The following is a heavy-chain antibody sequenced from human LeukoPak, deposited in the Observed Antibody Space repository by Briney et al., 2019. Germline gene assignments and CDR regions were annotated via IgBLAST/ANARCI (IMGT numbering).Heavy chain of an antibody. CDR2: ISAYNGNP. Sequence: GAPVKVSCRASGYTFTNFGISWVRQAPGQGLEWFAWISAYNGNPTYAQKLKGRITLTTDTSTNTAYMELRSLTSDDTAVYFCARAAQGYYYDTSAYYFDYWGQGTLVTVSS. D-gene: IGHD3-22*01. J-gene: IGHJ4*02. CDR1: GYTFTNFG. CDR3: ARAAQGYYYDTSAYYFDY. V-gene: IGHV1-18*01.